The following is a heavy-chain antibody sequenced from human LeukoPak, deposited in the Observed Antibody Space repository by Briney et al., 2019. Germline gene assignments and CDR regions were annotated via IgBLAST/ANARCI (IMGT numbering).Heavy chain of an antibody. CDR3: ARETAGIAAAGQFDY. J-gene: IGHJ4*02. CDR1: GFTFSSFA. V-gene: IGHV3-30-3*01. D-gene: IGHD6-13*01. Sequence: PGGSLRLSCAASGFTFSSFAMPWVRQAPGKGLEWVAVISYDGSNKYYADSVKGRFTISRDNSKNTLYLQMNSLRAEDTAVYYCARETAGIAAAGQFDYWGQGTLVTVSS. CDR2: ISYDGSNK.